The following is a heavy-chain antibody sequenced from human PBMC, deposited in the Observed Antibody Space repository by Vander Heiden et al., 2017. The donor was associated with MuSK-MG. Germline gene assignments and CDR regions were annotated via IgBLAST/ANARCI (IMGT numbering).Heavy chain of an antibody. Sequence: RLSCAASGFTFSHYAMNWVRQAPGKGLEWISYISGSSSTIYYADSVKGRFAISRDNVENSVHLQMNSLRAEDTAVYYCAKSEEVAGAVDYWGQGTLVTVSS. V-gene: IGHV3-48*04. CDR2: ISGSSSTI. D-gene: IGHD6-19*01. CDR1: GFTFSHYA. CDR3: AKSEEVAGAVDY. J-gene: IGHJ4*02.